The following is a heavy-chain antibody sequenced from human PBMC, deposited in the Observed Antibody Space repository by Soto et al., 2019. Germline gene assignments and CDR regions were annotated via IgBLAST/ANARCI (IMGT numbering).Heavy chain of an antibody. J-gene: IGHJ5*02. Sequence: QVQLVQSGAEVKKPGASVKVSCKASGYTFTSYDINWVRQATGQGLEWMGWMNPNSGNTGYAQKFQGRVTMTRNTXXXXXXXXXXXXXXXXXXXXXXXRXAARGLNHWGQGTLVTVSS. CDR1: GYTFTSYD. V-gene: IGHV1-8*01. D-gene: IGHD6-6*01. CDR3: XRXAARGLNH. CDR2: MNPNSGNT.